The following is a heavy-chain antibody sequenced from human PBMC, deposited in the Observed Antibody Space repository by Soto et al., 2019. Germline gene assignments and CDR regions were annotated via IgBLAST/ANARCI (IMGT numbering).Heavy chain of an antibody. Sequence: QVQLVQSGAEVKKPGASVKVSCKASGYTFTTYDINWVRQATGQRLEWVGWMNPKSGYTGFAQKLQGRVSMTRDTSINTAYIELSSLISEDTAVYYCVRVFGSIDYWGQGSLVTVSS. J-gene: IGHJ4*02. V-gene: IGHV1-8*01. CDR1: GYTFTTYD. CDR2: MNPKSGYT. CDR3: VRVFGSIDY. D-gene: IGHD3-10*02.